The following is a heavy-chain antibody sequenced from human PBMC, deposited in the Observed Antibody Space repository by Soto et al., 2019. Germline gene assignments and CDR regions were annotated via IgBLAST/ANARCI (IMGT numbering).Heavy chain of an antibody. CDR1: GFTFGTYW. D-gene: IGHD7-27*01. CDR2: IKPDGSER. J-gene: IGHJ4*02. Sequence: EVQLVESGGGLVQPGGSLRLSCEASGFTFGTYWMTWVRQPPEKGLECVADIKPDGSERYYVDSVKGRFTISRDNAKNSLYLHMNSLRAEDTAVYYCATDLNWEHYWGQGTLVTVSS. CDR3: ATDLNWEHY. V-gene: IGHV3-7*04.